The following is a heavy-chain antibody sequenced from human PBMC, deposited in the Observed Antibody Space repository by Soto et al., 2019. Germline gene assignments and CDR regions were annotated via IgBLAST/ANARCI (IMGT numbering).Heavy chain of an antibody. J-gene: IGHJ4*02. Sequence: SETLSLTCAVYGGSFSGYYWSWIRQPPGKGLEWIGEINHSGSTNYNPSLKSRVTISVDTSKNQFSLKLSSVTAADTAVYYCARVRGLGYCSGGSCSQPGLWYFHYWGQGTLVTVSS. D-gene: IGHD2-15*01. V-gene: IGHV4-34*01. CDR2: INHSGST. CDR3: ARVRGLGYCSGGSCSQPGLWYFHY. CDR1: GGSFSGYY.